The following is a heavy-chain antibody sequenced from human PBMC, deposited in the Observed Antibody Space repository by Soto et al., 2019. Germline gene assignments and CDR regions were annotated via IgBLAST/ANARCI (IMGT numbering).Heavy chain of an antibody. J-gene: IGHJ5*02. V-gene: IGHV3-23*01. Sequence: ELQLLESGGGLVQPGGSLRLSCAASGFIFSSYAMSWVRQAPGKGLEWVSAISGSGGSTYYADSVKGRFTISRDNSPNPLYLQMTSLRAEDTAVYYFANEKISTSCCNWFDPWGHGTLVTVSS. CDR2: ISGSGGST. D-gene: IGHD2-2*01. CDR3: ANEKISTSCCNWFDP. CDR1: GFIFSSYA.